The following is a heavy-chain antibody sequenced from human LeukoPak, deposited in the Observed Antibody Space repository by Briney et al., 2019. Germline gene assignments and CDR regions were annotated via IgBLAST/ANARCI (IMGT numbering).Heavy chain of an antibody. D-gene: IGHD1-26*01. J-gene: IGHJ5*02. Sequence: GTSLRLSCAASGFSFRRYDIQWVRQAPGKGLEWVAATSYDGTSELYADFVKGRFSISRDNSRNTLSLQMDTLRPEDTAIYYCARAKGLAGSYLDNWFVPRGEGTRVIVSS. CDR1: GFSFRRYD. V-gene: IGHV3-30*04. CDR3: ARAKGLAGSYLDNWFVP. CDR2: TSYDGTSE.